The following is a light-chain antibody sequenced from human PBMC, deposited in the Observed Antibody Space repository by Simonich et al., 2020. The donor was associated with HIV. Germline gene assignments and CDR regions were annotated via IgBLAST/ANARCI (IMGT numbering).Light chain of an antibody. V-gene: IGKV3-15*01. CDR3: QQYNNWPSPFT. CDR1: ESISSN. J-gene: IGKJ3*01. CDR2: YAS. Sequence: EIVMTQSPATLSVSPGERATLSCRASESISSNLAWYQQKPGQGPRLLIYYASTRATGVPARFSGSGFGTDFTLTISSMQSEDFAVYYCQQYNNWPSPFTFGPGTKVDIK.